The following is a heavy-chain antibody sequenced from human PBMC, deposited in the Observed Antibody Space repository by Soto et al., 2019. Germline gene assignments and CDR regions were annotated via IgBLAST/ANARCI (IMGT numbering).Heavy chain of an antibody. D-gene: IGHD3-22*01. Sequence: QVQLVESGGGVVQPGRSLRLSCAASGFTFSSYGIHWVRQAPGKGLEWVAVVSYDGSNRYYADSVKGRFTISRDNSKNTLYLQMNSLRAEYTAVYYCAKGGYYDSSGYLGWLDYWGQGTLVTVSS. V-gene: IGHV3-30*18. J-gene: IGHJ4*02. CDR2: VSYDGSNR. CDR3: AKGGYYDSSGYLGWLDY. CDR1: GFTFSSYG.